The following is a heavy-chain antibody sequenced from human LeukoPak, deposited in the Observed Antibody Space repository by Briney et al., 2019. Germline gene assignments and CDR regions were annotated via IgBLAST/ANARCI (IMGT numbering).Heavy chain of an antibody. CDR3: ARGRVPRGGITGSFYWFDP. CDR1: GGSFSGYY. Sequence: PSETLSLTCAVYGGSFSGYYWSWIRQPPGKGLEWIGEINHSGSTNYNPSLKSRVTISVDTSKNQISLKLSSVTAADTAVYYCARGRVPRGGITGSFYWFDPWGQGTLVSVSS. CDR2: INHSGST. V-gene: IGHV4-34*01. D-gene: IGHD1-20*01. J-gene: IGHJ5*02.